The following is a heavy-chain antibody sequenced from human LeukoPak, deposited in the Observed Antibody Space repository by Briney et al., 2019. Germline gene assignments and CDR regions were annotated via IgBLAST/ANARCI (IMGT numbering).Heavy chain of an antibody. V-gene: IGHV3-74*01. Sequence: PGGSLRLSCAASGFTFSSYWMHWVRQAPGKGLVWVSRINSDGSSTSYADSVKGRFTISRDNSKNTLYLQMNSLRAEDTAVYYCAKDPGYYDSISLFVSTRTDYWGQGTLVTVSS. CDR3: AKDPGYYDSISLFVSTRTDY. CDR1: GFTFSSYW. CDR2: INSDGSST. J-gene: IGHJ4*02. D-gene: IGHD3-22*01.